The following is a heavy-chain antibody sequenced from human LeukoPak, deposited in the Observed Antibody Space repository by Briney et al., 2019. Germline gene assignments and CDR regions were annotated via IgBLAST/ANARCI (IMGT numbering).Heavy chain of an antibody. Sequence: GESLKISCKASGYSFTTYWIGWVRQMPGKGLEWMGIIYPGDSDTKYSPSFQGQVTISADKSISTAYLQWSSLKASDTAMYYCARHGRDSPGRLDNWGQGTLVTVSS. D-gene: IGHD5-24*01. CDR2: IYPGDSDT. CDR1: GYSFTTYW. J-gene: IGHJ4*02. V-gene: IGHV5-51*01. CDR3: ARHGRDSPGRLDN.